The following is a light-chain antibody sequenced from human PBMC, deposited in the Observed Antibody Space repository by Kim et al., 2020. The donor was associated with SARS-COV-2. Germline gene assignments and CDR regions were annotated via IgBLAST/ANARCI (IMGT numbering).Light chain of an antibody. Sequence: GQRVTISCTGSSSNIGAGYDVHWYQQLPGPAPKLLIYGNSNRPSGVPDRFSGSKSGTSASLAITGLQAEDEADYYCQSYDSSLSWVFGGGTQLTVL. CDR3: QSYDSSLSWV. J-gene: IGLJ3*02. CDR2: GNS. CDR1: SSNIGAGYD. V-gene: IGLV1-40*01.